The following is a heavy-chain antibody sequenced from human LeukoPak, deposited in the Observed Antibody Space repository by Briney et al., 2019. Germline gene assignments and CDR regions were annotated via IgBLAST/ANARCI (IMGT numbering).Heavy chain of an antibody. CDR2: VDHSGGT. CDR1: GGSFSGYY. Sequence: SETLSLTCAVYGGSFSGYYWSWIRQPPGKGLEWIGSVDHSGGTYYNPSLRSRVSISVDTSKNQFSLKLSSVTAADTAVYYCARTRVAGMDVWFDPWGQGTLVTVSS. J-gene: IGHJ5*02. V-gene: IGHV4-34*01. CDR3: ARTRVAGMDVWFDP. D-gene: IGHD6-19*01.